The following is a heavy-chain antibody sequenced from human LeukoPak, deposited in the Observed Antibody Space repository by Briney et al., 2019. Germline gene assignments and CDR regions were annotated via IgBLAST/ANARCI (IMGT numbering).Heavy chain of an antibody. Sequence: GGSLRLSCAASGFTFSSYGMHWVRQAPGKGLEGVAVISYDGSNKYYADSVKGRFTISRDNSKNTLYLQMNSLRAEDTAVYYCAKEVCRSTSCYSGVPDYWGQGTLVTVSS. D-gene: IGHD2-2*01. CDR3: AKEVCRSTSCYSGVPDY. CDR1: GFTFSSYG. CDR2: ISYDGSNK. V-gene: IGHV3-30*18. J-gene: IGHJ4*02.